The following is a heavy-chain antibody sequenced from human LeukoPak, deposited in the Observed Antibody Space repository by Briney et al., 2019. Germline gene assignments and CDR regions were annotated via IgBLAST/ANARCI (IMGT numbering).Heavy chain of an antibody. CDR1: GFTFSSYA. J-gene: IGHJ6*03. V-gene: IGHV3-30*01. CDR3: ARDPGSTGWYYYYYYMDV. D-gene: IGHD6-19*01. CDR2: ISYDGSNN. Sequence: GRSLRLSCAASGFTFSSYALHWVCQAPGKGLEWVAVISYDGSNNYYADSVKGRFTISRDYSKNTLYLQMNSLRAEDTAVYYCARDPGSTGWYYYYYYMDVWGKGTTVTVSS.